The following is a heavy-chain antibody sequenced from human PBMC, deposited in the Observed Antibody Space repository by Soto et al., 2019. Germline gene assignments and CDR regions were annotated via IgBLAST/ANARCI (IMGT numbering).Heavy chain of an antibody. CDR2: MNHNSGNT. CDR3: ARGPTWAGSVDY. V-gene: IGHV1-8*01. Sequence: QVQLVQTGAEVKKPGASVKVSCKASGYTFTSYAINWVRQATGQGLEWMGWMNHNSGNTGYAQKFQGRGTMTWNTSISTAYMELSSLRSEDTAVYYCARGPTWAGSVDYWGQGTLVTVSS. CDR1: GYTFTSYA. J-gene: IGHJ4*02. D-gene: IGHD1-26*01.